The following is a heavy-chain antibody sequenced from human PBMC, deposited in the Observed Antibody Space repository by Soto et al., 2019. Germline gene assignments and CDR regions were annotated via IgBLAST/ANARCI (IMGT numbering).Heavy chain of an antibody. CDR2: ISGSGGST. V-gene: IGHV3-23*01. CDR1: GFTFSSYA. CDR3: AKQGVYSSGWYAWFDP. D-gene: IGHD6-19*01. Sequence: GGSLRLSCAASGFTFSSYAMSWGRPAPGKGLEWVSAISGSGGSTYYADSVKGRFTISRDNSKNTLYLQMNSLRAEDTAVYYCAKQGVYSSGWYAWFDPWGQGTLVTVSS. J-gene: IGHJ5*02.